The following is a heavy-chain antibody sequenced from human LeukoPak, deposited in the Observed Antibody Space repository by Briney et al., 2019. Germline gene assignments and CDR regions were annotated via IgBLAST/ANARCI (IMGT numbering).Heavy chain of an antibody. V-gene: IGHV4-59*07. CDR2: IYDGSSTNYNPSLRGYSGST. D-gene: IGHD3-3*01. CDR1: GSSVSTYY. Sequence: SETLSLTCSVSGSSVSTYYWSWIRQLPGKGLEWIGYIYDGSSTNYNPSLRGYSGSTKYNPSLKSRLTISVDTSRNQFSLTLTSVTAADTAVYYCARSPAAIFGEAVQTRNYMDAWGKGTTVTVSS. CDR3: ARSPAAIFGEAVQTRNYMDA. J-gene: IGHJ6*03.